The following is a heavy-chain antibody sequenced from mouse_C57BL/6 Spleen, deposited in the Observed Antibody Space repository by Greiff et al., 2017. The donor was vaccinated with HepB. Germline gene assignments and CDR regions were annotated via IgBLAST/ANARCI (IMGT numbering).Heavy chain of an antibody. D-gene: IGHD1-1*01. CDR2: INPSNGGT. V-gene: IGHV1-53*01. CDR1: GYTFTSYW. Sequence: VQLQQPGTELVKPGASVKLSCKASGYTFTSYWMHWVKQRPGQGLEWIGNINPSNGGTNYNEKFKSKATLTVDKSSSTAYMQLSSLTSEDSAVYYCARNRITTLYYYAMDYWGQGTSVTVSS. J-gene: IGHJ4*01. CDR3: ARNRITTLYYYAMDY.